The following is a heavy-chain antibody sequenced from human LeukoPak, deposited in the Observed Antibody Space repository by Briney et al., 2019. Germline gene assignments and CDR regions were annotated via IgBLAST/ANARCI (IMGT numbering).Heavy chain of an antibody. V-gene: IGHV3-74*01. CDR3: AARFRDGLDI. CDR1: GFPFSTSW. CDR2: ISSDGGTT. J-gene: IGHJ3*02. Sequence: GGSLRLSCAASGFPFSTSWVHWVRQAPGKGLLWVSCISSDGGTTEYADSVKGRFAISRDNAKNTLYLQMNSLRAEDTAVYYCAARFRDGLDIWGQGTMVTVSS.